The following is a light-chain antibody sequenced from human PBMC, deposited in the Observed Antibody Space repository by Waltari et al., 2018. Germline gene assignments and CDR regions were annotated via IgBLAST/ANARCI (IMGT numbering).Light chain of an antibody. V-gene: IGLV1-47*01. J-gene: IGLJ3*02. CDR1: SSNIGINY. Sequence: QSVLTQPPSASGTPEQRVTISCSGSSSNIGINYVYWYQHFPGSAPKLLIYRDNQRPSGGPDRFSGAKSGSSASLAISGRRSEDEGDYYGAAWDDRLRGRVFGGGTKLTVL. CDR2: RDN. CDR3: AAWDDRLRGRV.